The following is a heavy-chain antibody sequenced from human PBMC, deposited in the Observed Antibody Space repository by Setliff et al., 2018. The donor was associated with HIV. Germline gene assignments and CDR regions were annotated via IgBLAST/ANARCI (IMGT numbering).Heavy chain of an antibody. CDR1: GDSISSYY. V-gene: IGHV4-59*12. D-gene: IGHD5-12*01. Sequence: PSETLSLTCTVSGDSISSYYWSWIRQPPGKGLEWIGYIYYSGSTNYNPSLKSRATISVDTSKNQSSLRLNSVTAADTAVYYCARGATLLPGYSDRWEYFYMDVWGKGTTVTVSS. J-gene: IGHJ6*03. CDR3: ARGATLLPGYSDRWEYFYMDV. CDR2: IYYSGST.